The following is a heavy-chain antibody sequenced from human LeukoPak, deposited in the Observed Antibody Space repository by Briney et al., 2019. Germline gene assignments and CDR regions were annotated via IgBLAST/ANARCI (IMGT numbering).Heavy chain of an antibody. CDR1: GFSFSTYT. Sequence: GGSLRLSCVDSGFSFSTYTMNWVRQAPGKGLEWVANIKQDGSEKYYVDSVKGRFTISRDNAKNSLYLQMNSLRAEDTAVYYCARGGQPRLALEAANWFDPWGQGTLVTVSS. J-gene: IGHJ5*02. CDR3: ARGGQPRLALEAANWFDP. CDR2: IKQDGSEK. D-gene: IGHD6-25*01. V-gene: IGHV3-7*01.